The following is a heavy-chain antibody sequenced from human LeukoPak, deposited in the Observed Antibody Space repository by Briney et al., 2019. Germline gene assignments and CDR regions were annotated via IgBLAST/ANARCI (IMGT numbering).Heavy chain of an antibody. V-gene: IGHV4-59*08. CDR3: ARHLYYVSANWFDP. CDR2: IYYSGST. CDR1: GGSFSSYY. D-gene: IGHD3-10*01. J-gene: IGHJ5*02. Sequence: PPENLSLTCIVSGGSFSSYYWSWIRQPPGKGLGWIGYIYYSGSTYNNPSLKSRVTISVDTSKNQFSLKLSSVTAADTAVYYCARHLYYVSANWFDPWGQGTLVTVSS.